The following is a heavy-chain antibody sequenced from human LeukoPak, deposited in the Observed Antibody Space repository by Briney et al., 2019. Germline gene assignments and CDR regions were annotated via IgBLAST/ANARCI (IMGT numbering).Heavy chain of an antibody. CDR3: ARVQKKYYDYVWGSYRPTPYFDY. CDR1: GFTFSSYE. Sequence: GGSLRLSCAASGFTFSSYEMNWVRQAPGKGLEWVSYISSSGSTIYYADSVKGRFTISRDNAKNSLYLQMNSLRAEDTAVYYCARVQKKYYDYVWGSYRPTPYFDYWGQGTLVTVSS. CDR2: ISSSGSTI. J-gene: IGHJ4*02. D-gene: IGHD3-16*02. V-gene: IGHV3-48*03.